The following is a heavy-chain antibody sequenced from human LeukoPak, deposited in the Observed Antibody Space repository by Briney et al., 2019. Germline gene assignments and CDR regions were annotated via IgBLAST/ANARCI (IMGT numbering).Heavy chain of an antibody. CDR3: AKDSDTNTWYTGFDY. D-gene: IGHD6-13*01. Sequence: GGSLRLSCAASGFTFDNSAMHWVRQAPGKGLEWVSGINWNSASIGYADSVKGRFTISRDNAKNSLYLQLNSLRAEDTALYYCAKDSDTNTWYTGFDYWGQGTLVTVSS. J-gene: IGHJ4*02. V-gene: IGHV3-9*01. CDR1: GFTFDNSA. CDR2: INWNSASI.